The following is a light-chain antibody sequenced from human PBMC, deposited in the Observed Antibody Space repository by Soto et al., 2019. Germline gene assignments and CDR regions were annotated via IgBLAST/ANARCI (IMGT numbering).Light chain of an antibody. CDR1: QRVSSY. CDR2: DAS. V-gene: IGKV3-11*01. CDR3: QQRSNWPRFT. Sequence: PGERATLSCRASQRVSSYLAWYQQKPGQAPRLLIYDASNRATGIPARFSGSGSGTDFTLTISSLEPEDFAVYYCQQRSNWPRFTFGPGTKVDIK. J-gene: IGKJ3*01.